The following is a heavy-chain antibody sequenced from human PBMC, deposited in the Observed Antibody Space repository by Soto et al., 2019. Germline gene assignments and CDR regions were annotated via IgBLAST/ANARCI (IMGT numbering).Heavy chain of an antibody. D-gene: IGHD5-12*01. CDR1: GGSISSSSYY. CDR2: IYYSGGT. J-gene: IGHJ6*03. Sequence: SETLSLTCTVSGGSISSSSYYWGWIRQPPGKGLEWIGSIYYSGGTYYNPSLKSRVTISVDTSKNQFSLKLSSVTAAGTAVYYCASKNVATSYYYDYMDVWGKGTTVTVSS. CDR3: ASKNVATSYYYDYMDV. V-gene: IGHV4-39*07.